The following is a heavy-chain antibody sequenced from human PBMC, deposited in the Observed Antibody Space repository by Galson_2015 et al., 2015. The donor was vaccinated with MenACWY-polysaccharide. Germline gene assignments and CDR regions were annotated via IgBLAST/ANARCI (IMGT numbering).Heavy chain of an antibody. CDR2: IGSKAYGGTP. J-gene: IGHJ3*02. CDR1: GFNFGDYG. D-gene: IGHD3-22*01. V-gene: IGHV3-49*03. Sequence: SLRLSCAASGFNFGDYGMIWIRQAPGKGLEWISLIGSKAYGGTPESAASVKGRFTMSRDDSKRIAYLQMNSLNTEDTAVYYCTTFSRFSHYSSGSFESLYIWGQGTLVTVSS. CDR3: TTFSRFSHYSSGSFESLYI.